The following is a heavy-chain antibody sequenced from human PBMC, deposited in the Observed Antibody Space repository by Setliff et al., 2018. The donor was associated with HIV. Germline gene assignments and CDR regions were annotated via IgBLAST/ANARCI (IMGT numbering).Heavy chain of an antibody. CDR2: INHSGSI. CDR3: AGGARYAYYYESSGYYRHFDY. Sequence: SETLSLTCAVYGGSFRGYYWSWIRQPPGKGLEWIGEINHSGSINYNPSLKSRVTMSVDTSKNQFSLNMMSVTAADTAVYYCAGGARYAYYYESSGYYRHFDYWGQGTLVTVSS. J-gene: IGHJ4*02. D-gene: IGHD3-22*01. CDR1: GGSFRGYY. V-gene: IGHV4-34*01.